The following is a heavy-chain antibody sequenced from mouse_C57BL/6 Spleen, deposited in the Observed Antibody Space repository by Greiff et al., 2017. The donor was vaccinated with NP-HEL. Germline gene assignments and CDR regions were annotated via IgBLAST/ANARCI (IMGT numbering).Heavy chain of an antibody. J-gene: IGHJ2*01. CDR2: IDPETGGT. V-gene: IGHV1-15*01. CDR3: TRCELRLPHDY. Sequence: QVQLQQSGAELVRPGASVTLSCKASGYTFTDYEMHWVKQTPVHGLEWIGAIDPETGGTAYNQKFKGKAILTADKSSSTAYMELRSLTSEDSAVYYCTRCELRLPHDYWGQGTTRTVSS. CDR1: GYTFTDYE. D-gene: IGHD3-2*02.